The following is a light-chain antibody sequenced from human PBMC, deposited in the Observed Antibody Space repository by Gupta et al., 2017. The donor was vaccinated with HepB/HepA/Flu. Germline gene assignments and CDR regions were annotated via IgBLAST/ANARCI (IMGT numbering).Light chain of an antibody. CDR2: SNN. Sequence: VLTQPPSASGTPGQRVTISCSGSSSNIGSNTVNWYQQLPGTAPKLLIYSNNQRPSGVPDRFSGSKSGTSASLAISGLQSEDEADYYCEAWDDSLNAWVFGGGTKLTVL. J-gene: IGLJ3*02. V-gene: IGLV1-44*01. CDR1: SSNIGSNT. CDR3: EAWDDSLNAWV.